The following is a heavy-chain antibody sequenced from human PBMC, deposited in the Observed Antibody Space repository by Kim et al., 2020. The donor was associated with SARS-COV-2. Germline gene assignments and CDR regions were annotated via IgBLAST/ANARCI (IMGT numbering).Heavy chain of an antibody. CDR3: ATPNGIPDAFDI. CDR2: IYYSGST. CDR1: GGSISSSSYY. J-gene: IGHJ3*02. D-gene: IGHD1-1*01. V-gene: IGHV4-39*01. Sequence: SETLSLTCTVSGGSISSSSYYWGWIRQPPGKGLEWIGSIYYSGSTYYNPSLKSRVTISVDTSKNQFSLKLSSVTAADTAVYYCATPNGIPDAFDIWGQGTMVTVSS.